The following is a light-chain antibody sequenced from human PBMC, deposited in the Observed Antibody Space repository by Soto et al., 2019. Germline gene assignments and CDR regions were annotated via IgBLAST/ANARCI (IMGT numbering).Light chain of an antibody. J-gene: IGKJ2*01. CDR3: QQYNNWPPHT. V-gene: IGKV3-15*01. CDR2: GAS. CDR1: QSVSSN. Sequence: EIVMTQSPATLSVSPGERATLSCRASQSVSSNLAWYQQKPGQAPRLLIYGASTRATGIPARFSGSGSGTEFTLTISSLQSGDFGVYYCQQYNNWPPHTFGQGTKLEIK.